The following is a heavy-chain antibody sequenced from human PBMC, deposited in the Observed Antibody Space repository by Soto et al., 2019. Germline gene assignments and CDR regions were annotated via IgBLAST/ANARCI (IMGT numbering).Heavy chain of an antibody. CDR3: SRQGRDDGAMVPAEPRVEPNYYYYGMDV. D-gene: IGHD3-10*01. CDR1: GGSISSSSYY. J-gene: IGHJ6*02. Sequence: PSETLSLTCTVSGGSISSSSYYWGWIRQPPGKGLEWIGSIYYSGSTYYNPSLKSRVTISVDTSKNQFSLKLSSVTAADTAVYYCSRQGRDDGAMVPAEPRVEPNYYYYGMDVWGQGTTVTVSS. V-gene: IGHV4-39*01. CDR2: IYYSGST.